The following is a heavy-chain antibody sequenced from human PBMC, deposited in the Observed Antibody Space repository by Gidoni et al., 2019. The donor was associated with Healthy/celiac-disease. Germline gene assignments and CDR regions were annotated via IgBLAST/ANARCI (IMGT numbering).Heavy chain of an antibody. Sequence: QVQLQESGPGLVKPSPTLSLTCPVSGGSISSGGDSWSWIRQHPGKGLGWFGYIYYSGSTYYNPSLKSRVNISRNTSKNQFSLKLGSVTAADPAVYYCASRWDYGGNSGLSYWGQGTLVTVSS. J-gene: IGHJ4*02. D-gene: IGHD4-17*01. CDR1: GGSISSGGDS. V-gene: IGHV4-31*03. CDR3: ASRWDYGGNSGLSY. CDR2: IYYSGST.